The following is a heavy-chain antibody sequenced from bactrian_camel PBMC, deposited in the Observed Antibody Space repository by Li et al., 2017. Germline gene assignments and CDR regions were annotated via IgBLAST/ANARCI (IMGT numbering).Heavy chain of an antibody. V-gene: IGHV3S1*01. CDR3: AVDTGSHCVFSRFGI. D-gene: IGHD2*01. CDR1: GTTGSGYC. Sequence: HVQLVESGGGSVQTGGSRRLSCEVSGTTGSGYCVAWFRQIQGSEREGVASISKDDGSTKFSADSVKGRFTVSRDNAENSLYLQMDNLKPEDSAIYSCAVDTGSHCVFSRFGIFGQGTQVTVS. J-gene: IGHJ6*01. CDR2: ISKDDGSTK.